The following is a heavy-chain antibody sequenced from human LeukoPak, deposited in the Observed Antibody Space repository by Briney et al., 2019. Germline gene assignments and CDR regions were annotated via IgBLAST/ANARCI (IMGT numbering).Heavy chain of an antibody. Sequence: KTSETLSLTCTVSGGSISSSSYYWGWIRQPPGKGLEWIGYIYYSGSTNYNPSLKSRVTISVDTSKNQFSLKLSSVTAADTAVYYCARESSGYYYEWGQGTLVTVSS. CDR1: GGSISSSSYY. CDR2: IYYSGST. J-gene: IGHJ4*02. D-gene: IGHD3-22*01. V-gene: IGHV4-61*01. CDR3: ARESSGYYYE.